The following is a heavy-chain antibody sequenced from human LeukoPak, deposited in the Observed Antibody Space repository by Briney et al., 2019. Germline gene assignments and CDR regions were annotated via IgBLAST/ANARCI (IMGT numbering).Heavy chain of an antibody. Sequence: ASVKVSCKASGYTFTRYDINWVRQATGQGLEGMGWMNPNSGNTGYAQKFQGRVTMTRNTSISTAYMELSSLRSDDTAVYYCATQTTVTTAADAFDIWGQGTMVTVSS. CDR1: GYTFTRYD. D-gene: IGHD4-17*01. CDR3: ATQTTVTTAADAFDI. J-gene: IGHJ3*02. V-gene: IGHV1-8*01. CDR2: MNPNSGNT.